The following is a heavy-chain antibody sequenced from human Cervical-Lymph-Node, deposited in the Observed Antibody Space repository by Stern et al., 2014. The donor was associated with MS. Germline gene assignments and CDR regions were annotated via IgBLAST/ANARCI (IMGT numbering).Heavy chain of an antibody. J-gene: IGHJ4*02. D-gene: IGHD3-16*01. CDR2: ISYDGSNK. CDR3: ANSLVTPGEDFDY. Sequence: VQLVESGGGVVQPGRSLRLSCAASGFTFSSYGMHWVRQAPGKGLEWVAVISYDGSNKYYADSVKGRFTISRDNSKNTLYLQMNSLRAEDTAVYYCANSLVTPGEDFDYWGQGTLVTVSS. CDR1: GFTFSSYG. V-gene: IGHV3-30*18.